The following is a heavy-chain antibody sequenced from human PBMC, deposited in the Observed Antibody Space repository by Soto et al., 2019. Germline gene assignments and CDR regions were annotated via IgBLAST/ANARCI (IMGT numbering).Heavy chain of an antibody. CDR3: ACVIVGAAHLQDY. CDR1: GGSISSSNW. D-gene: IGHD1-26*01. V-gene: IGHV4-4*02. J-gene: IGHJ4*02. Sequence: QVQLQESGPGLVKPSGTLSLTCAVSGGSISSSNWWSWVRQPPGKGLEWIGEIYHSGSTNYNPSLKSRVTRSVDKAKNQFSLKVSAVTAADTAVYYCACVIVGAAHLQDYWGQGTLVTVSS. CDR2: IYHSGST.